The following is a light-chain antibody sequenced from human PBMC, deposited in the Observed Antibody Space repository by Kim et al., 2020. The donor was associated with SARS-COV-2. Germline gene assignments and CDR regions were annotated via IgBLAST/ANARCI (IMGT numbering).Light chain of an antibody. CDR2: AAS. V-gene: IGKV1-16*02. Sequence: ASVGDRVTITWRASTGIRNYLAWVQKRPEKAPKSLIYAASSLQSGVPSKYSGSGCGTEFTLTISSLQPEDFATYICQQYNSYPLTVGGGTKVDIK. CDR3: QQYNSYPLT. CDR1: TGIRNY. J-gene: IGKJ4*01.